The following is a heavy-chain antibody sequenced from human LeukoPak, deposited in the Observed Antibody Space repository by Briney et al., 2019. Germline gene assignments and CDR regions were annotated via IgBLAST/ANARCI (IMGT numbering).Heavy chain of an antibody. D-gene: IGHD1-1*01. CDR3: ARRRAGTRPWGY. J-gene: IGHJ4*02. CDR1: GGSISSYY. Sequence: PSETLSLTCTVSGGSISSYYWSWIRQPPGKGLEWIGYIYYSGSTNYNPSLKSRVTISVDTSKNQFSLKLSSVTAADTAVYYCARRRAGTRPWGYWGQGTLVTVSS. CDR2: IYYSGST. V-gene: IGHV4-59*12.